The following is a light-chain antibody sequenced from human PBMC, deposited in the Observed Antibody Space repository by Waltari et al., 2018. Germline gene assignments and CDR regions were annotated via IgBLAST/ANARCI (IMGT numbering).Light chain of an antibody. Sequence: ILLTQSPVSVSLSPGETVTLSCRASQSVNNKLAWYQQKPGQAPRLLIYDTYTRATATPARFSGSGFGTGFTLTINSLQPEDFALYYCQQYSDWPPWTFGQGTKLDI. J-gene: IGKJ1*01. CDR1: QSVNNK. CDR3: QQYSDWPPWT. CDR2: DTY. V-gene: IGKV3-15*01.